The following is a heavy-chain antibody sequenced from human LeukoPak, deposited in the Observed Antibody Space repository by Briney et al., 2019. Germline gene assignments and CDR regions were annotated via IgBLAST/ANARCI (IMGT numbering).Heavy chain of an antibody. J-gene: IGHJ4*02. Sequence: GGSLRLSCAASGFTFSSYSMNWVRQAPGKGLEWVSSISSSSSYIYYADSVKGRFTISRDNGKTELYLQMNSLGAEDTAVYYCAVKGGYNDWDAPFDFWGQGTLVTVS. D-gene: IGHD5-12*01. CDR3: AVKGGYNDWDAPFDF. V-gene: IGHV3-21*01. CDR1: GFTFSSYS. CDR2: ISSSSSYI.